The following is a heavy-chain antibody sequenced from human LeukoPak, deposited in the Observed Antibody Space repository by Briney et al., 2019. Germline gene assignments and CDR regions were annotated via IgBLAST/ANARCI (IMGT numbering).Heavy chain of an antibody. Sequence: GGSLRLSCAASGFTFSNYNMNWVRQAPGKGLQWVSYISSSSSTIYYADSVKGRFTISRDNAKNSLYLRMNSLRAEDTAMYFCARRYNYYDSSGYYNWGQGTLVTVSS. CDR2: ISSSSSTI. J-gene: IGHJ4*02. CDR3: ARRYNYYDSSGYYN. CDR1: GFTFSNYN. V-gene: IGHV3-48*01. D-gene: IGHD3-22*01.